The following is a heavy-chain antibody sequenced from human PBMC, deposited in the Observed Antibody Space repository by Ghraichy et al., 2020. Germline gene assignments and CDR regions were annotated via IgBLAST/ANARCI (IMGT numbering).Heavy chain of an antibody. CDR2: ISSSSSYM. CDR3: VRDYTSMVHY. D-gene: IGHD2-8*01. Sequence: GGSLRLSCAASGFTFRNYNMNWVRQAPGKGLEWVSSISSSSSYMYYADSVKGRFTISRDNAKNSVYLQMNSLRAEGTAVYYCVRDYTSMVHYWGQGTLVTVSS. CDR1: GFTFRNYN. J-gene: IGHJ4*02. V-gene: IGHV3-21*01.